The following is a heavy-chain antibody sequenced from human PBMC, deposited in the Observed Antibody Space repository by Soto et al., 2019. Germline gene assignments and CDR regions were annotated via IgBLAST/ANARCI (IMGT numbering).Heavy chain of an antibody. V-gene: IGHV1-58*01. CDR3: AASSNYCGGDCYSPFLNYGMEV. CDR2: IVVGSGNT. CDR1: VFTFTSSA. Sequence: GXSVKVSCKASVFTFTSSAVQWVRQARGQRLEWVGWIVVGSGNTNYAQKFQERVTITRDMSTSTAYMELSSLRSEDTAVYYCAASSNYCGGDCYSPFLNYGMEVWGQGTTVTVS. J-gene: IGHJ6*02. D-gene: IGHD2-21*02.